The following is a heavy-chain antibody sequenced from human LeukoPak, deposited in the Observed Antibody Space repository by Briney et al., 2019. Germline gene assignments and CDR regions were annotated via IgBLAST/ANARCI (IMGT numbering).Heavy chain of an antibody. D-gene: IGHD3-16*01. CDR1: GFTFSSHA. J-gene: IGHJ4*02. Sequence: GGSLRLSCAASGFTFSSHAMSWVRQAPGKGLEWVSSISGSGGATYYADSVKGRFTISRDNSKSTLHLQMNSLRAEDTAVYYCAKQVGLGPNFDYWGQGTLVTVSS. CDR2: ISGSGGAT. V-gene: IGHV3-23*01. CDR3: AKQVGLGPNFDY.